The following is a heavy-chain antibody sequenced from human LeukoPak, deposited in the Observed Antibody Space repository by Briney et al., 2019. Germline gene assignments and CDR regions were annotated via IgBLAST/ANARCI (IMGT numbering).Heavy chain of an antibody. CDR3: ARVKANKGGKQYYFDY. CDR1: GGSFSGYY. Sequence: SETLSLTCAVYGGSFSGYYWSWIRQPPGKGLEWIGEINHSGSTNYNPSLKSRVTISVDTSKNQFSLKLSSVTAADTAVYYCARVKANKGGKQYYFDYWGQGTLVTVSS. CDR2: INHSGST. J-gene: IGHJ4*02. D-gene: IGHD4-23*01. V-gene: IGHV4-34*01.